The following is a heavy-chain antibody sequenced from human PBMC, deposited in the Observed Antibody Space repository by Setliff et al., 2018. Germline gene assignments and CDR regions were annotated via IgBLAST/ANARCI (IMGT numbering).Heavy chain of an antibody. J-gene: IGHJ4*02. CDR1: GYTFSHSG. V-gene: IGHV1-18*01. CDR3: SRLVRYCSKTTCQTASGAEL. Sequence: ASVKVSCKASGYTFSHSGITWVRQAPGQGLEWMGWISVYTGNTNYAPKLQGRVTMTTGASTSTAYMELRGLTSDDTAVYYCSRLVRYCSKTTCQTASGAELWGQGTLVTVSS. CDR2: ISVYTGNT. D-gene: IGHD2-8*01.